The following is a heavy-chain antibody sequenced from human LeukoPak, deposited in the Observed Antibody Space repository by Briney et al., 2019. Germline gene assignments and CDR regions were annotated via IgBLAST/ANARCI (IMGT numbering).Heavy chain of an antibody. CDR2: IRDSGEA. V-gene: IGHV3-66*03. CDR1: GFRVSDYY. J-gene: IGHJ5*02. Sequence: QTGGSLRLSCAVSGFRVSDYYMSWVRQAPGKGLEWVGLIRDSGEAFYADSARGRFAISRDESENTLYLQMNSLRVEDTAVYFCARDRAANQDWVEFDPWGQGTPVIVSS. CDR3: ARDRAANQDWVEFDP. D-gene: IGHD3/OR15-3a*01.